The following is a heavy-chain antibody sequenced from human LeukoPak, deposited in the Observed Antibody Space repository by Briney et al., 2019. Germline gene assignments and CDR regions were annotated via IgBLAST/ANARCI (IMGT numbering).Heavy chain of an antibody. CDR3: ARAARLGYCSSTSCYEIDY. Sequence: SETLSLTCTVSGGSISSYYWSWIRQPPGKGLEWIGYIYYSGSTNYNPSLKSRVTISVDTSKNQFSLKLSSVTAADTAVYYCARAARLGYCSSTSCYEIDYWGQGTLVTVSS. D-gene: IGHD2-2*01. J-gene: IGHJ4*02. CDR2: IYYSGST. V-gene: IGHV4-59*01. CDR1: GGSISSYY.